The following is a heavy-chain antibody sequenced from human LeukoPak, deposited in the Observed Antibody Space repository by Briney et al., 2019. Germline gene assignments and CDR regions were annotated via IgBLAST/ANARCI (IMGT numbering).Heavy chain of an antibody. J-gene: IGHJ5*02. D-gene: IGHD3-16*02. V-gene: IGHV1-2*02. Sequence: ASVKVSCKASGYTLTGYYMHWVRQAPGQGLEWMGWMNPNSGGTKYAQKFQGRVTTTRDTSISTAYMELSRLRSDDTAMYYCARDKLGLGELSLYDQWGQGTLVTVFS. CDR1: GYTLTGYY. CDR2: MNPNSGGT. CDR3: ARDKLGLGELSLYDQ.